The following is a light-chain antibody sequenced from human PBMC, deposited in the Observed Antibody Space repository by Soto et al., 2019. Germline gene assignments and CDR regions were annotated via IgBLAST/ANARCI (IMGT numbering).Light chain of an antibody. Sequence: DIQMTQSPSSLSASVGDRVTITCRASQSISSYLNWYQQKPGKAPKLLIYAASSLQSGVPSRFSGSGSGTDFTLTISSLQPEDFATYYCQQSYSTPPFTFGTGTKVDIK. CDR3: QQSYSTPPFT. J-gene: IGKJ3*01. V-gene: IGKV1-39*01. CDR2: AAS. CDR1: QSISSY.